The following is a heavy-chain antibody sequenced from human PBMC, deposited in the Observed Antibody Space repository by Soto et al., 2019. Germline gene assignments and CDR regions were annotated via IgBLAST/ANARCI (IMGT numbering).Heavy chain of an antibody. D-gene: IGHD3-3*01. CDR3: ARKPLRFLEWSPKWMDV. CDR1: GYTFTSYY. V-gene: IGHV1-46*01. Sequence: ASVKVSCKASGYTFTSYYMHWVRQAPGQGLEWMGIINPSGGSTSYAQKFQGRVTMTRDTSTSTVYMELSSLRAEDTAVYYCARKPLRFLEWSPKWMDVWGQGTTVTVSS. J-gene: IGHJ6*02. CDR2: INPSGGST.